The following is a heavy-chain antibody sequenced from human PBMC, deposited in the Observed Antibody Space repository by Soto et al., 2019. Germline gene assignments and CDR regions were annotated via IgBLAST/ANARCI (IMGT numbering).Heavy chain of an antibody. CDR1: GGTFSSYA. D-gene: IGHD3-16*02. J-gene: IGHJ6*02. V-gene: IGHV1-69*12. Sequence: QVQLVQSGAEVKKPGSSVKVSCKASGGTFSSYAISWVRQAPGQGLEWMGGIIPIFGTANYAQKFQGRVTITADESTSTAYMELSSLRSEDTAVYYCARPIMITFGGVIDYGMDVWGQGTTVTVSS. CDR3: ARPIMITFGGVIDYGMDV. CDR2: IIPIFGTA.